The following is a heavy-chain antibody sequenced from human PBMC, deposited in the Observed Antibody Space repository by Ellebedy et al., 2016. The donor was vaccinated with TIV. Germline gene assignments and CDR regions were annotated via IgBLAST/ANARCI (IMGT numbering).Heavy chain of an antibody. D-gene: IGHD3-10*01. CDR3: ARYHSGSYGGYFDP. Sequence: SETLSLXFAVSGASISGSGFSWTWFRQPPGKGLEWMGYIYYTGRTSYTPSLRGRVSISVDRSKNQFSLGLNSVTAADTAIYYCARYHSGSYGGYFDPWGRGTLVTVSS. CDR2: IYYTGRT. V-gene: IGHV4-30-2*01. CDR1: GASISGSGFS. J-gene: IGHJ5*02.